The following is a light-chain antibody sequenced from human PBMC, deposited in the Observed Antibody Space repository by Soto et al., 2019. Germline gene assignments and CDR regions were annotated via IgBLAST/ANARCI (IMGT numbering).Light chain of an antibody. Sequence: QSALTQPRSVSGSPGKSVTISCTGTRSDVSAYDYVSWYQHRPGKSPKLLIYDLNKRPSGVPDRFSGSKSGNTASLTISGLQAEDEAAYYCCSYAGTYPFVVFGGGTKLTVL. CDR3: CSYAGTYPFVV. CDR2: DLN. V-gene: IGLV2-11*01. CDR1: RSDVSAYDY. J-gene: IGLJ2*01.